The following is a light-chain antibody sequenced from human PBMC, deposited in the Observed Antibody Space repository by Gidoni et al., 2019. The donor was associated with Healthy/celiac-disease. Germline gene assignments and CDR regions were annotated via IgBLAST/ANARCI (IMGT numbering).Light chain of an antibody. J-gene: IGKJ1*01. CDR3: QQSYSTWWT. Sequence: DIQMTQSPSSLSASVGDRVTITCRVSQSISSYLNWYQQKPGKAPKLLIYAASSLQSGVPSRFSGSESGTDFTLTISSLQPEDFATYYCQQSYSTWWTFGQGTKVEIK. CDR2: AAS. V-gene: IGKV1-39*01. CDR1: QSISSY.